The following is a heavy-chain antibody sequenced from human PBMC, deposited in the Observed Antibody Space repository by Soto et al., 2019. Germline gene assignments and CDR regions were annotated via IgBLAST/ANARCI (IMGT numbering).Heavy chain of an antibody. CDR2: INPNSGGT. CDR3: ARVNSSSGWGMDV. J-gene: IGHJ6*02. D-gene: IGHD6-6*01. V-gene: IGHV1-2*04. CDR1: GYTFTGYY. Sequence: ASVKVSCKASGYTFTGYYMHWVRQAPGQGLEWMGWINPNSGGTNYAQKFQGWVTTTRDTSISTAYMELSRLRSDDTAVYYCARVNSSSGWGMDVWGQGPTVTVSS.